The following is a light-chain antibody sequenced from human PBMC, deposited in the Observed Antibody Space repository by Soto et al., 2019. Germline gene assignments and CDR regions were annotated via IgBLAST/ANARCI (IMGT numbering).Light chain of an antibody. J-gene: IGKJ1*01. Sequence: DIPMTQSPSTLSASVGDTVTITCRASQSIDIWLAWYQQKPGKAPKLLISDVSTLQSGVPSRFSGSGSGTEFTLTISSLQPDDFATYYCQQYETYWTFGQGTKVEIK. CDR3: QQYETYWT. CDR2: DVS. V-gene: IGKV1-5*01. CDR1: QSIDIW.